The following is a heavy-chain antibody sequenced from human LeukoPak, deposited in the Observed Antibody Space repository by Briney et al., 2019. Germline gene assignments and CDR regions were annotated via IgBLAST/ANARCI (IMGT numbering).Heavy chain of an antibody. CDR1: GGIFSSYA. CDR3: ARDFGVVAPAAPWGAWFDP. V-gene: IGHV1-69*13. D-gene: IGHD2-2*01. CDR2: IIPIFGTA. J-gene: IGHJ5*02. Sequence: SVKVSCKASGGIFSSYAISWVRQAPGQGLEWMGGIIPIFGTANYAQKFQGRVTITADESTSTAYMELSSLRSEDTAVYYCARDFGVVAPAAPWGAWFDPWGQGTLVTVSS.